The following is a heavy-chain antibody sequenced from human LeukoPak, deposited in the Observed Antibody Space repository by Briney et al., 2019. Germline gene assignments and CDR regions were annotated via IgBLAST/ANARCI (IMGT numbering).Heavy chain of an antibody. CDR1: GFTFSSYG. CDR3: ARVLRVIVVVMGAFDI. CDR2: IRYDGSNK. J-gene: IGHJ3*02. D-gene: IGHD3-22*01. V-gene: IGHV3-30*02. Sequence: GGSLRLSCAASGFTFSSYGMHWVRQAPGKGLEWVAFIRYDGSNKYYADSVKGRFTISRDNSKNTLYLQMNSLRAEDTAVYYCARVLRVIVVVMGAFDIWGQGTMVTVSS.